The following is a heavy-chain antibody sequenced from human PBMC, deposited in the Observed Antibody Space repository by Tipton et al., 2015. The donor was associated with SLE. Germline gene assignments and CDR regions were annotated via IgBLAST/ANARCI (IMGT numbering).Heavy chain of an antibody. Sequence: TLSLTCTVSGDTISDHYWSWFRQPPGKGLEWIGYIYYRGNTKYNPSLKSRVTISLDTSRTQFSLKLSSVTAADTAVYYCARDGRGYCDNSGCSEYHWFDPWGQGTLVTVSS. CDR2: IYYRGNT. J-gene: IGHJ5*02. CDR3: ARDGRGYCDNSGCSEYHWFDP. CDR1: GDTISDHY. V-gene: IGHV4-59*11. D-gene: IGHD2-15*01.